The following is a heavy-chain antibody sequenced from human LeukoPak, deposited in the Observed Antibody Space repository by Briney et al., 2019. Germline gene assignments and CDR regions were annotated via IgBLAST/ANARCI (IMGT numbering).Heavy chain of an antibody. D-gene: IGHD5-24*01. CDR3: AREATTVEMATLD. CDR2: ISSSSSYI. J-gene: IGHJ4*02. V-gene: IGHV3-21*04. CDR1: GFTFSSYS. Sequence: GGSLRLSCAASGFTFSSYSMNWVRQVPGKGLEWVSSISSSSSYIYYADSVKGRFTISRDNSKNTLYLQMNSLRAEDTAVYYCAREATTVEMATLDWGQGTLVTVSS.